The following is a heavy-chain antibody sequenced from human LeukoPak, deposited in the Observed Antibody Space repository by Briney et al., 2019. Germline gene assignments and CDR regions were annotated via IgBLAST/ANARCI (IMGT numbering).Heavy chain of an antibody. D-gene: IGHD2-15*01. CDR1: GGTFSSYA. CDR2: IIPIFGTA. V-gene: IGHV1-69*13. J-gene: IGHJ6*02. CDR3: ARGGYCSGGSCYVGMDV. Sequence: SVKVSCKASGGTFSSYAISWVRQAPGQGLEWMGGIIPIFGTANYAQKFQGRVTITADESTSTAYMELSSLRSEDTAVYYCARGGYCSGGSCYVGMDVWGQGTTVTVSS.